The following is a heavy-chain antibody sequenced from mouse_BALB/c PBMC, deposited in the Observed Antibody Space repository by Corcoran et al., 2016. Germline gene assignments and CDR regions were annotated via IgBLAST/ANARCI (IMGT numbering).Heavy chain of an antibody. J-gene: IGHJ4*01. D-gene: IGHD3-1*01. CDR2: IDPANGNT. CDR1: GFNIKDTY. V-gene: IGHV14-3*02. Sequence: EVQLQQSGAEVVKPGASVKLSCTASGFNIKDTYIHWMKQRPEQGLEWIGRIDPANGNTKYDPKFQGKATITADTSSNTAYLHLTSLTSEDTAVYYCARQLGLRKAMDYWGQGTSVTVSS. CDR3: ARQLGLRKAMDY.